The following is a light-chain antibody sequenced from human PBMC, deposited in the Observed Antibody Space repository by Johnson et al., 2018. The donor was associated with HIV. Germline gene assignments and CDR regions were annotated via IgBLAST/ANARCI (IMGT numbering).Light chain of an antibody. J-gene: IGLJ1*01. V-gene: IGLV1-51*01. Sequence: QSILTQPPSVSAAPGQKVTISCSGSSSNIGNNYVSWYQQLPGTAPKLLIYDNNKRPSGIPVRFSGSKSGTSATLGITGLQTGDEADYYCGTWDSSLSAHVFGTGTKVTVL. CDR1: SSNIGNNY. CDR3: GTWDSSLSAHV. CDR2: DNN.